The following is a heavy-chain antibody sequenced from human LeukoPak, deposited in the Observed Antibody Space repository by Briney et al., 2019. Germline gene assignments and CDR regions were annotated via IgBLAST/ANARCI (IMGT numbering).Heavy chain of an antibody. CDR1: GFIFSDKW. D-gene: IGHD1-26*01. CDR2: IKSKDVGGTA. CDR3: TTTQYSDSSLRY. Sequence: GGALRLSCAASGFIFSDKWMAWVRQAPGRGLEWVARIKSKDVGGTAANAAPVEGRFTISRDDSKNTLYLQMNSLKTEDTAVYYCTTTQYSDSSLRYWGQGTPVTVSS. V-gene: IGHV3-15*01. J-gene: IGHJ4*02.